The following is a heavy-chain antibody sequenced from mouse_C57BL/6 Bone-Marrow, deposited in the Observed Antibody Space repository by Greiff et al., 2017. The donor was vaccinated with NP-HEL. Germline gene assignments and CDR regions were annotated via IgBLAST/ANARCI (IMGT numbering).Heavy chain of an antibody. CDR1: GYTFTSYW. V-gene: IGHV1-50*01. CDR3: ARPLRITTVVAPFDY. J-gene: IGHJ2*01. D-gene: IGHD1-1*01. Sequence: QVQLQQPGAELVKPGASVKLSCKASGYTFTSYWMQWVKQRPGQGLEWIGEIDPSDSYTNYNQKFKGKATLTVDTSSSTAYMQLSSLTSEDSAVYYCARPLRITTVVAPFDYWGQGTTLTVSS. CDR2: IDPSDSYT.